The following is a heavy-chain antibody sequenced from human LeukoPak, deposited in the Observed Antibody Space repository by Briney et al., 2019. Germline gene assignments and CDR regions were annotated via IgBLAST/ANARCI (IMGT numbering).Heavy chain of an antibody. V-gene: IGHV3-23*01. CDR3: ARDIGRDGFDY. CDR2: ISGSGGST. J-gene: IGHJ4*02. CDR1: GFTFSSYA. Sequence: AAGSLRLSCAASGFTFSSYAMSWVRQAPGKGLEWVSAISGSGGSTYYADSVKGRFTISRDNSKNTLFLQMNSLRAEDTAVYYCARDIGRDGFDYWGQGTLVTVSS. D-gene: IGHD5-24*01.